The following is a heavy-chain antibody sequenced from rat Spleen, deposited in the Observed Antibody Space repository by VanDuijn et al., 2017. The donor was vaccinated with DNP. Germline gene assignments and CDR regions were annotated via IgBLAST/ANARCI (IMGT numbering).Heavy chain of an antibody. CDR2: ISYDGSST. CDR1: GFTFSDHN. Sequence: EVQLVESGGGLVQPGRSLKLSCAASGFTFSDHNMAWVRQAPKKGLEWVATISYDGSSTYYRDSVKGRFIISRNNAKSTLYLQMDSLRSDDTATYYCAGRPPPTRGPSDYWGQGIMVTVSS. V-gene: IGHV5-7*01. CDR3: AGRPPPTRGPSDY. D-gene: IGHD1-4*01. J-gene: IGHJ2*01.